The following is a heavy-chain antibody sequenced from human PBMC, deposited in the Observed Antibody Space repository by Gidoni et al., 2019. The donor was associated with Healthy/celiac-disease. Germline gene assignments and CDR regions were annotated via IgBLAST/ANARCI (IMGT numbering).Heavy chain of an antibody. D-gene: IGHD3-10*01. Sequence: EVQLVESGGGLVKPGGSLRLSCAASGFTFSTAWMSWVRQAPGKGLEWVGRIKSKTDGGTTDYAAPVKGRFTISRDDSKNTLYLQMNSLKTEDTAVYYCTTVTWFGEFYYYYYMDVWGKGTTVTVSS. V-gene: IGHV3-15*01. CDR1: GFTFSTAW. J-gene: IGHJ6*03. CDR3: TTVTWFGEFYYYYYMDV. CDR2: IKSKTDGGTT.